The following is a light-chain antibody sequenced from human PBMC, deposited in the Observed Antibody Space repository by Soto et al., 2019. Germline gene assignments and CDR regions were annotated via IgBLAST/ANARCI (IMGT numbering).Light chain of an antibody. J-gene: IGKJ1*01. CDR3: QQRSNWPWT. CDR2: AAS. Sequence: EIVLTQYPGTLSLSPGERATLSCRASQSVDSKYLAWYQQKPGQAPRILIFAASSRATGIPDRFSGSGSGTDFTLTITNLEPEDFAIYYCQQRSNWPWTFGQGTKVDI. CDR1: QSVDSKY. V-gene: IGKV3D-20*02.